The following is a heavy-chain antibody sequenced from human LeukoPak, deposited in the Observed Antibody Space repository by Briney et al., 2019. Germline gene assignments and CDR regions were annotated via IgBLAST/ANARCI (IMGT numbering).Heavy chain of an antibody. CDR3: AKPHYGSGYNS. V-gene: IGHV3-23*01. J-gene: IGHJ4*02. Sequence: GGSLRLSCAASGFTFSTYVMRWVRQAPGKGLEWVSAISGSGSSTYYADSVKGRFTISRDNSRNTLYLQMNSLRAEDTAVYHCAKPHYGSGYNSWGQGTLVTVSS. CDR1: GFTFSTYV. D-gene: IGHD3-3*02. CDR2: ISGSGSST.